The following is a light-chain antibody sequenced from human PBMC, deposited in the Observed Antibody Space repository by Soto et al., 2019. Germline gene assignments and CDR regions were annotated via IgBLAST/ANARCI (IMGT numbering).Light chain of an antibody. CDR3: CSSTGSNYLYV. Sequence: QSALTQPPSASGSPGQSVTISCTGTSNGIGGYNYVSWYQQHPGKAPKLMIYEVTKRPSGVPDRFSGSRSGNTASLTVSGLQAEDEADYYCCSSTGSNYLYVFGTGTKVTVL. V-gene: IGLV2-8*01. CDR1: SNGIGGYNY. CDR2: EVT. J-gene: IGLJ1*01.